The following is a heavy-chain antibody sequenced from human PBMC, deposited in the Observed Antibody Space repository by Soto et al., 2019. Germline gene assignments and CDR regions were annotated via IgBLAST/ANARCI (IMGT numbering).Heavy chain of an antibody. D-gene: IGHD6-6*01. CDR3: AKDPRYSSFAGGWFDL. J-gene: IGHJ5*02. V-gene: IGHV3-30*18. CDR1: GFPFSGYG. CDR2: ISFDGGNK. Sequence: GGSLRLSCAASGFPFSGYGMHWVRQAPGKGLEWVAVISFDGGNKYYGDSVKGRFTISRDNSKNTLYLQMNSLSAEDTAVYYCAKDPRYSSFAGGWFDLWGQGTLVTVSS.